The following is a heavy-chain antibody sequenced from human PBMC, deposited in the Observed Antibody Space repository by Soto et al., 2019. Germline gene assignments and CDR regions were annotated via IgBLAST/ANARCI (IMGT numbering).Heavy chain of an antibody. CDR3: AKTLSNRIGVAAFDC. J-gene: IGHJ4*02. CDR1: GFTFSNDA. V-gene: IGHV3-23*01. CDR2: VCGNCVST. D-gene: IGHD6-19*01. Sequence: DVHLLDSGGGWVQPGGSRRLSCAASGFTFSNDAMTWFRQAPGKGLEWVSGVCGNCVSTYYADSVKGRFTISRDNSKDRLYLQMKSLTAEDTAIYYFAKTLSNRIGVAAFDCWGQGSLVTVSS.